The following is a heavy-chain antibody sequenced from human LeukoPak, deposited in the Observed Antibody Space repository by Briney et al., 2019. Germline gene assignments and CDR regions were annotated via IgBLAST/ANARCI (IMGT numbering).Heavy chain of an antibody. CDR1: GFSFSTYA. CDR3: ARVSCGGDCYPPHYFDY. V-gene: IGHV3-66*02. Sequence: PGGSLRLSCVASGFSFSTYAMNWVRQAPGKGLEWVSVIYSGGSTYYADSVKGRFTISRDNSKNTLYLQMNSLRAEDTAVYYCARVSCGGDCYPPHYFDYWGQGTLVTVSS. D-gene: IGHD2-21*02. J-gene: IGHJ4*02. CDR2: IYSGGST.